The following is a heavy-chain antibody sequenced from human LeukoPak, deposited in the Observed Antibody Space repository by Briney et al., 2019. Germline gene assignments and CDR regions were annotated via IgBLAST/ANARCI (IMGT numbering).Heavy chain of an antibody. J-gene: IGHJ4*02. CDR1: GGSLSGYY. CDR3: ARVQGTVTTH. Sequence: SETLSPTCAVYGGSLSGYYWSWIRQPRGKGMEWIGEINHSGSANYNPSLKSRVTISLDTSKNQFSLKLSSVTAADTAVYYCARVQGTVTTHWGQGTLVTVSP. D-gene: IGHD4-17*01. V-gene: IGHV4-34*01. CDR2: INHSGSA.